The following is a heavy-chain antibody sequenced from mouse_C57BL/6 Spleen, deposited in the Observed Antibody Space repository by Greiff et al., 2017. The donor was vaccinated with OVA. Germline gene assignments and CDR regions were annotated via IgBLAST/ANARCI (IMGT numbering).Heavy chain of an antibody. Sequence: VKLVESGAELVKPGASVKMSCKASGYTFTTYPIEWMKQNHGKSLEWIGNFHPYNDDTKYNEKFKGKATLTVEKSSSTVYLELSRLTSDDSAVYYCARRVYDGYYDFAYWGQGTLVTVSA. J-gene: IGHJ3*01. D-gene: IGHD2-3*01. CDR3: ARRVYDGYYDFAY. CDR2: FHPYNDDT. V-gene: IGHV1-47*01. CDR1: GYTFTTYP.